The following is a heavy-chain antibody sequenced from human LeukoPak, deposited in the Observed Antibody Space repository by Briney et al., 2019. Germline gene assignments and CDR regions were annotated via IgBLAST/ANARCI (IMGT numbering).Heavy chain of an antibody. CDR2: IYYSENT. V-gene: IGHV4-61*08. D-gene: IGHD6-19*01. CDR1: GGSVSSGGYS. J-gene: IGHJ4*02. Sequence: SETLSLTCTVSGGSVSSGGYSWSWIRQPPGKGLEWIGYIYYSENTNYNPSLKSRVTISVDTSKNQFSLKLSSVTAADTAVYYCAREVAAVAGTDYWGQGTLVTVPS. CDR3: AREVAAVAGTDY.